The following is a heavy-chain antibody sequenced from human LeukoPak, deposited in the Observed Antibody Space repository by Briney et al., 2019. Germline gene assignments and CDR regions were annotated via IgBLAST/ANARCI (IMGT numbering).Heavy chain of an antibody. CDR2: INHSGST. CDR1: GGSFSGYY. J-gene: IGHJ6*02. V-gene: IGHV4-34*01. D-gene: IGHD2-21*02. Sequence: SETLSLTCAVYGGSFSGYYWSWIRQPPGKGLEWIGEINHSGSTNYNASLKGRVTISVDTAKNQFSLKLSSVTAADTAVYYCARGHSGGDVGNYYGMDVSGQGTTVTVSS. CDR3: ARGHSGGDVGNYYGMDV.